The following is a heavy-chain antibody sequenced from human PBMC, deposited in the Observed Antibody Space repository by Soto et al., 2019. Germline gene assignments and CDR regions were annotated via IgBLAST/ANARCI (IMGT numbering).Heavy chain of an antibody. CDR2: ISPYNDDT. D-gene: IGHD2-21*02. V-gene: IGHV1-18*04. J-gene: IGHJ4*02. CDR1: GYTFTRHA. Sequence: QVQLVQSGAEVKNPGASVKVSCKASGYTFTRHAITWVRQAPGQGLEWMGWISPYNDDTNYSRKFQGRVTMTRDTSTRTAYMELRNLKSADTAVYYCARDLSDYSFESWGQGTLVTVSS. CDR3: ARDLSDYSFES.